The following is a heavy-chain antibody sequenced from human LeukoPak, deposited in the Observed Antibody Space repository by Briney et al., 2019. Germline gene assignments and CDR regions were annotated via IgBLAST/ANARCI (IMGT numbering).Heavy chain of an antibody. V-gene: IGHV3-23*01. D-gene: IGHD2-21*02. CDR2: ISDSGGST. J-gene: IGHJ4*02. CDR1: GFTFSSYW. Sequence: GGSLRLSCAGSGFTFSSYWMHWVRQAPGKGLEWVSGISDSGGSTYYADSVKGRFTISRDNSKNTLYLQMNSLRAEDTALYYCAKAALSAYCGGDCFSSYYWGQGTLVTVSS. CDR3: AKAALSAYCGGDCFSSYY.